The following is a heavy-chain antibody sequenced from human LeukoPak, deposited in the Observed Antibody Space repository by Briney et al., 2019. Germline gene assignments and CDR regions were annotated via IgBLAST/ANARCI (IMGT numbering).Heavy chain of an antibody. Sequence: SVKVSCKASGGTFSSYAISWVRQAPGQGLEWMGGIIPIFGTANYAQKFQGRVTITADESTSTAYMELSSLRSEDTAVYYCAAQPLGYCSSTSCCTGDYWGQGTLVTVSS. CDR2: IIPIFGTA. CDR3: AAQPLGYCSSTSCCTGDY. J-gene: IGHJ4*02. CDR1: GGTFSSYA. D-gene: IGHD2-2*02. V-gene: IGHV1-69*01.